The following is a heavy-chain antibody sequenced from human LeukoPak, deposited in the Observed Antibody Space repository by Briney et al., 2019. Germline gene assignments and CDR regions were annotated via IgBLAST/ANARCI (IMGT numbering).Heavy chain of an antibody. CDR3: ARDPSGWYSYNWFDP. CDR1: GYSISSGYY. D-gene: IGHD6-19*01. CDR2: IYYSGST. Sequence: SETLSLTCSVSGYSISSGYYWAWIRQPPGKGLEWIGYIYYSGSTNYNPSLKSRVTISVDTSKNQFSLKLSSVTAADTAVYYCARDPSGWYSYNWFDPWGQGTLVTVSS. V-gene: IGHV4-61*01. J-gene: IGHJ5*02.